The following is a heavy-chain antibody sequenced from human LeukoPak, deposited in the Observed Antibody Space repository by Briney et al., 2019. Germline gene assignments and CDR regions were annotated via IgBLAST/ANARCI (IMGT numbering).Heavy chain of an antibody. CDR2: IIPILGIA. CDR1: GGTFSSYA. Sequence: SVKVSCKASGGTFSSYAISWVRQAPGQGLEWMGRIIPILGIANYAQKFQGRVTITADKSTSTAYMELSSLRSEDTAVYYCARDIVVGATIIWFDPWGQGTLVTVSS. CDR3: ARDIVVGATIIWFDP. D-gene: IGHD1-26*01. J-gene: IGHJ5*02. V-gene: IGHV1-69*04.